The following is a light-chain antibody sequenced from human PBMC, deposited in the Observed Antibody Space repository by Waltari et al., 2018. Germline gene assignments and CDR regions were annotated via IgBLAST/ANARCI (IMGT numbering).Light chain of an antibody. J-gene: IGLJ2*01. CDR2: GNS. Sequence: YWQLAGTAPKRLTMGNSIRPYGVPAGFSGSKSGASASLAITGLQAEDEAGYYCQSYDSSLSGSVFGGGTKLTVL. CDR3: QSYDSSLSGSV. V-gene: IGLV1-40*01.